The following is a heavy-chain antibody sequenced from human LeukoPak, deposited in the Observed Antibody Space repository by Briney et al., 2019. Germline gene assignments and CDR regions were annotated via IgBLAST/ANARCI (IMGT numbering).Heavy chain of an antibody. CDR3: ARLGRVVTTVDY. J-gene: IGHJ4*02. Sequence: PSETLSLTCTVSGGSISSSSYYWGWIRQPPGKGLEWIGSIYYSGSTYYDPSLKSRVTISVDTSKNQFSLKLSSVTAADTAVYYCARLGRVVTTVDYWGQGTLVTVSS. CDR1: GGSISSSSYY. CDR2: IYYSGST. V-gene: IGHV4-39*01. D-gene: IGHD2-21*02.